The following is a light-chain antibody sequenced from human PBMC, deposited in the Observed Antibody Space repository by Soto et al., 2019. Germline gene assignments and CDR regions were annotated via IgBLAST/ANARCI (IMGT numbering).Light chain of an antibody. V-gene: IGKV3-11*01. J-gene: IGKJ4*01. CDR2: DVS. CDR1: QNIGNS. CDR3: QQRRKWPLT. Sequence: EIVLTQSPDTLSLSPGERATLSCRSSQNIGNSVAWYQQKPGQAPRLLIYDVSKRAAGVTDRFSGSGSGTDFTLTISSLEPEDFAVYSYQQRRKWPLTFGGGTNIEIK.